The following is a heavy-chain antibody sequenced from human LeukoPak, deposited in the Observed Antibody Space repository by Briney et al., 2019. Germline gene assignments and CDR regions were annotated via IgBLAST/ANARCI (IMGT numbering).Heavy chain of an antibody. CDR2: ISYDGSNK. CDR1: GFTFSSYT. D-gene: IGHD3-10*01. V-gene: IGHV3-30-3*01. Sequence: GGSLRLSCAASGFTFSSYTMHWVRQAPGKGLEWVAVISYDGSNKYYANSVKGRFTISRDNAKNSLYLQMNSLRAEDTAVYYCARVYYGSGNLYYFDYWGQGTLVTVSS. CDR3: ARVYYGSGNLYYFDY. J-gene: IGHJ4*02.